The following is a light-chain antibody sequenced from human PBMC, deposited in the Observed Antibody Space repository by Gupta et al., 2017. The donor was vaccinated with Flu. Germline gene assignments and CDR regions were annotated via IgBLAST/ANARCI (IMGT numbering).Light chain of an antibody. J-gene: IGKJ5*01. CDR3: TQNLQLTFT. Sequence: IVLTQTPLSLSVTPGQPASNSCKSSQNLLYRSRTTFLHWYLQKPGQPPQLLIYELSNRFSGVPDRFSGGGSGTDFTLNISRLEDADIGIDSCTQNLQLTFTFGPGTR. CDR1: QNLLYRSRTTF. V-gene: IGKV2D-29*01. CDR2: ELS.